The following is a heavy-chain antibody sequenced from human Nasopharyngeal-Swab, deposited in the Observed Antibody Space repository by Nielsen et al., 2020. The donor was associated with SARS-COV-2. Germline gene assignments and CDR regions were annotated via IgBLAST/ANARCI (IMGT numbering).Heavy chain of an antibody. CDR1: GFTFDDYG. CDR2: INWNGGST. V-gene: IGHV3-20*01. Sequence: GESLKISCAASGFTFDDYGMSWVRQAPGKGLEWVSGINWNGGSTGYVDSVKGRFTISRDNAKNSLYLQMNSLRAEDTALCHCASLRYIISAGDSPDAFDIWGQGTMVTVSS. CDR3: ASLRYIISAGDSPDAFDI. J-gene: IGHJ3*02. D-gene: IGHD5-18*01.